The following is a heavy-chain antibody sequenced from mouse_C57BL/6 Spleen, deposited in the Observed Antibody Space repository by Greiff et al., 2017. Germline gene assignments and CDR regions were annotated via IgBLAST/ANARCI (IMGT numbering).Heavy chain of an antibody. J-gene: IGHJ3*01. Sequence: VQLQQPGAELVRPGSSVKLSCKASGYTFTSYWMDWVKQRPGQGLEWIGNIYPSDSETHYNQKFKDKATLTVDKSSSTAYMQRSSLTAEDSAVXYCARRGYDGYHQAWCAYWGQGTLVTVSA. CDR2: IYPSDSET. D-gene: IGHD2-3*01. V-gene: IGHV1-61*01. CDR1: GYTFTSYW. CDR3: ARRGYDGYHQAWCAY.